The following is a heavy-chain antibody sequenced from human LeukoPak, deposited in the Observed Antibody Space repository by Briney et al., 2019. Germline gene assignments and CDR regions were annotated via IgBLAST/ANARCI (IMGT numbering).Heavy chain of an antibody. CDR2: INYSGST. Sequence: PSETLSLTCTVSGGSISSSSYYWGWIRQPPGKGLEWIGSINYSGSTYYNPSLKSRVTISVDTSKTQFSLKLSSVTAADTAVYYCARHRTRLNWFDPWGQGTLVTVSS. V-gene: IGHV4-39*01. D-gene: IGHD1-1*01. CDR1: GGSISSSSYY. CDR3: ARHRTRLNWFDP. J-gene: IGHJ5*02.